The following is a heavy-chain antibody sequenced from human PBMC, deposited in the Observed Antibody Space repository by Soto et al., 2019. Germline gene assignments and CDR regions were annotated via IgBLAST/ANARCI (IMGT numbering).Heavy chain of an antibody. V-gene: IGHV4-34*01. J-gene: IGHJ4*02. CDR3: ARGLHDYGDYEVRYFAY. CDR1: GGSFSGYY. D-gene: IGHD4-17*01. Sequence: SETLSLTCAVYGGSFSGYYWSWIRQPPGKGLEWIGEINHSGSTNYNPSLKSRVTISVDTSKNQFSLKLSSVTAADTAVYYCARGLHDYGDYEVRYFAYWGQGTLVTVSS. CDR2: INHSGST.